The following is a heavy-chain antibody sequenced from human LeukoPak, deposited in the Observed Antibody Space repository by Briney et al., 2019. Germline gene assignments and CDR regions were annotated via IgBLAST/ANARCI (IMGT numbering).Heavy chain of an antibody. Sequence: ASVKVSCKASGYTFTSYYMHWVRQAPGQGLEWMGWINPNSGGTNYAQKFQGWVTMTRDTSISTAYMELSRLRSDDTAVYYCARTPLPLKTYYYGSGSYYPPYYYYGMDVWGQGTTVTVSS. CDR1: GYTFTSYY. V-gene: IGHV1-2*04. J-gene: IGHJ6*02. CDR2: INPNSGGT. CDR3: ARTPLPLKTYYYGSGSYYPPYYYYGMDV. D-gene: IGHD3-10*01.